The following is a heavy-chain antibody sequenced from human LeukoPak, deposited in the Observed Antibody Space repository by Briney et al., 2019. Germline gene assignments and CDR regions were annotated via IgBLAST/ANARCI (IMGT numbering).Heavy chain of an antibody. J-gene: IGHJ4*02. CDR1: GGTFSSYA. CDR2: IIPILGIA. CDR3: ASWAAAGTLPGY. Sequence: SVKVSFKASGGTFSSYAISWVRQAPGQGLEWMGRIIPILGIANYAQKFQGRVTITADKSTSTAYMELSSLRSEDTAVYYCASWAAAGTLPGYWGQGTLVTVSS. V-gene: IGHV1-69*04. D-gene: IGHD6-13*01.